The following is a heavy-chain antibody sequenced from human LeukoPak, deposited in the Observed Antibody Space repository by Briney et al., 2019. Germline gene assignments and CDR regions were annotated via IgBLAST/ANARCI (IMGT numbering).Heavy chain of an antibody. CDR1: GYTFTSYG. J-gene: IGHJ6*03. CDR2: ISAYNGNT. V-gene: IGHV1-18*01. Sequence: GASVKVSCKASGYTFTSYGISWVRQAPGQGLEWMGWISAYNGNTNYAQKLQGRVTMTTDTSTSTAYMELRSLRSDDTAVYYCAGVSDCSSTSCYAYYYMDVWGKGTTVTISS. CDR3: AGVSDCSSTSCYAYYYMDV. D-gene: IGHD2-2*01.